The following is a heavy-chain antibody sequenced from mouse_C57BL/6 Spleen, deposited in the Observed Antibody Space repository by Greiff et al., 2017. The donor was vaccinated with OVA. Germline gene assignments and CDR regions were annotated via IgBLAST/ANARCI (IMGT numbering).Heavy chain of an antibody. CDR1: GYTFTSYW. CDR3: ARRGLRHYWCFDF. V-gene: IGHV1-69*01. Sequence: VQLQQPGAELVMPGASVKLSCKASGYTFTSYWMHWVKQRPGQGLEWIGEIDPSDSYTNYNQQFKGKSTLTVNKSSSTAYMQLSSLTSEDSAVYYGARRGLRHYWCFDFWGKGTTVTVSA. CDR2: IDPSDSYT. J-gene: IGHJ1*03. D-gene: IGHD2-2*01.